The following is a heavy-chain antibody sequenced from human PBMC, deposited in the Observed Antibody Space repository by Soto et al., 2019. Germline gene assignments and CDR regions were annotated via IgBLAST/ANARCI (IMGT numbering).Heavy chain of an antibody. J-gene: IGHJ6*02. V-gene: IGHV3-30*18. Sequence: GGSLRLSCAASGFTFSSYGMHWVRQAPGKGLEWVALISYDGTNTDYADSVRGRITLSRDNSKDTLSLQMNSLRVEDTAVYYCVKDRISGYEYSFSYFFGFDAWGQGTAVTVSS. D-gene: IGHD5-12*01. CDR1: GFTFSSYG. CDR2: ISYDGTNT. CDR3: VKDRISGYEYSFSYFFGFDA.